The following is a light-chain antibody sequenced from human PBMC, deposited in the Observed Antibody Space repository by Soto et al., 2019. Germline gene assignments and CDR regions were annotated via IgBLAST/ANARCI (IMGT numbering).Light chain of an antibody. CDR2: DAS. V-gene: IGKV3-11*01. Sequence: ESVLIQFAATLSLSPGERATLSCRASQSVSSYLAWYQQKPGQAPRLLIYDASNRATGIPARFSGSGSGTDFTLTISSLYPKDFAVYYCQHRSNRPRRTFGGGSKVDI. CDR1: QSVSSY. J-gene: IGKJ4*01. CDR3: QHRSNRPRRT.